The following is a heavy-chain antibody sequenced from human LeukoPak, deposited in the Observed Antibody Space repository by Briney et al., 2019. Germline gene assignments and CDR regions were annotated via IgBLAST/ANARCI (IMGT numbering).Heavy chain of an antibody. D-gene: IGHD2-8*01. CDR3: AQNGQSGFSFDP. CDR2: GSDVGGT. V-gene: IGHV4-34*01. CDR1: GASLNGHY. Sequence: SETLSLTCAVYGASLNGHYWSWIRQPPGKGLEWIGEGSDVGGTKYNQSLKSRVTISADTSKNQFSLKLSSVTAADTAVYYCAQNGQSGFSFDPWGQGTLVTVSS. J-gene: IGHJ5*02.